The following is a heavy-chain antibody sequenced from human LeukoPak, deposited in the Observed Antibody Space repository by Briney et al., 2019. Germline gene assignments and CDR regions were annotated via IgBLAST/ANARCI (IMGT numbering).Heavy chain of an antibody. V-gene: IGHV1-69*13. CDR1: GGTFSSYA. CDR3: ASVRSAAAGDYYYYYYMDV. Sequence: ASVKVSCKASGGTFSSYAISWVRQAPGQGLEWMGGIIPIFGTANYAQKFQGRVTITADESTSTAYMELSSLRSEDTAVYYCASVRSAAAGDYYYYYYMDVWGKGTTVTVSS. J-gene: IGHJ6*03. D-gene: IGHD6-13*01. CDR2: IIPIFGTA.